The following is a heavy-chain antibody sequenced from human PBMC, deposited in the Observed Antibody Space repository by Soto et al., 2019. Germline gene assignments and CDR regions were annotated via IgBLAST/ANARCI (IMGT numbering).Heavy chain of an antibody. CDR1: GFTFSSYA. CDR2: ISYDGSNK. CDR3: ARGGILTGSNYYYYGMDV. D-gene: IGHD3-9*01. Sequence: GGSLTLSCAASGFTFSSYAMHWVRQAPGKGLEWVAVISYDGSNKYYADSVKGRFTISRDNSKNTLYLQMNSLRAEDTAVYYCARGGILTGSNYYYYGMDVWGQGTTVTVSS. J-gene: IGHJ6*02. V-gene: IGHV3-30-3*01.